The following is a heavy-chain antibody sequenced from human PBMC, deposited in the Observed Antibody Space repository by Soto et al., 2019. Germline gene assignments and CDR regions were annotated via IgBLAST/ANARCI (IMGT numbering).Heavy chain of an antibody. CDR2: IYWDDSK. Sequence: QITLKESGPTLVRPTQTLTLTCAFSGFSLSTSGVGVGWIRQPPGKALEWLAVIYWDDSKHYSPSLRSRLTITKATSKSQVVLTMTNMDHMDTGTYYCAHKGPEAWPLDYWGQGTLVTVSS. J-gene: IGHJ4*02. V-gene: IGHV2-5*02. CDR3: AHKGPEAWPLDY. CDR1: GFSLSTSGVG.